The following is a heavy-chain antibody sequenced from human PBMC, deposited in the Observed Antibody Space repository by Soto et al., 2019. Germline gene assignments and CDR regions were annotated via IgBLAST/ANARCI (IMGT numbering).Heavy chain of an antibody. CDR3: AGYGTRADW. J-gene: IGHJ4*02. CDR2: ISSSGTTT. CDR1: GFTFRNYE. D-gene: IGHD1-1*01. V-gene: IGHV3-48*03. Sequence: EVQLVESGGGFVQPGGSLRLSCAASGFTFRNYEMNWVRKAPGKGLEWVSYISSSGTTTYYADFAAGRFTISRDNAKESLYLHLNSLRVEDTAVYYCAGYGTRADWWGLGTQVTVSS.